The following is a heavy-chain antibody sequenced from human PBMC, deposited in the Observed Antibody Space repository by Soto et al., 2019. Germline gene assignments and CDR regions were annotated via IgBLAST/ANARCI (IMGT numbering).Heavy chain of an antibody. J-gene: IGHJ4*02. CDR2: INADNGDT. V-gene: IGHV1-3*01. D-gene: IGHD2-8*01. Sequence: ASVNVSCKASGYTFTNYAMHWVRQAPGQRLEWMGWINADNGDTKYSQKFQGRVTFTWDTSATTAYMELTSLTSEDTAVYYCARDLRGGVYFDYWGQGTLVTVSS. CDR3: ARDLRGGVYFDY. CDR1: GYTFTNYA.